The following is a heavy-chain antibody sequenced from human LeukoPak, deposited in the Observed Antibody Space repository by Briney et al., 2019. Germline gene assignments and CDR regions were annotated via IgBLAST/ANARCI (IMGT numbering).Heavy chain of an antibody. CDR1: GFASSYYW. J-gene: IGHJ4*02. CDR3: ARHTSDWYKEGAN. D-gene: IGHD6-19*01. V-gene: IGHV3-7*01. Sequence: GGSLRLSCAASGFASSYYWMNWARQAPGKGLEWVANIKQDGSEKSYVDSVKGRFTISRDNAKNTLYLQMTTLRAEDTAVYFCARHTSDWYKEGANWGQGTPVTVSS. CDR2: IKQDGSEK.